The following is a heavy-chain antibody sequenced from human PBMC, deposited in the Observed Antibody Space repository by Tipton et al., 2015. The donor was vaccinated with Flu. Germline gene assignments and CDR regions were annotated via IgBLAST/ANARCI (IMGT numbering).Heavy chain of an antibody. D-gene: IGHD3-10*01. Sequence: TLSLTCAVSGGSITSINWWSWVRQPPGKGLEWIGEINMGGTTNYNPSLKSRVTISVDTAKNQFSQRLSSVTAADTAVYYCARSTYYYGSGSSDYWGQGTLVTVSS. CDR3: ARSTYYYGSGSSDY. CDR2: INMGGTT. J-gene: IGHJ4*02. V-gene: IGHV4-4*02. CDR1: GGSITSINW.